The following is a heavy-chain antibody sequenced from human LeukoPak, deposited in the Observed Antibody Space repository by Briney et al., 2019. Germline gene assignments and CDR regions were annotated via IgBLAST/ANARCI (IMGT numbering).Heavy chain of an antibody. Sequence: SETLSLTCTVSGGSISSYYWSWIRQPPGKGLEWIGYIYYSGSTNYNPSLKSRVTISVDTSKNQFSLRLSSVTAADTGVYHCARTDTYCRLDYWGQGALVTVSS. D-gene: IGHD2-21*01. CDR3: ARTDTYCRLDY. J-gene: IGHJ4*02. CDR1: GGSISSYY. CDR2: IYYSGST. V-gene: IGHV4-59*12.